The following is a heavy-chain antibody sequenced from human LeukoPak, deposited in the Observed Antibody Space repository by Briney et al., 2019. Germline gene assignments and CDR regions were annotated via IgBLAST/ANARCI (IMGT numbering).Heavy chain of an antibody. V-gene: IGHV1-3*01. CDR2: INAGNGNT. Sequence: ASVKVSCKASGYTFTSYAMHWVRQAPGQRLEWMGWINAGNGNTKYSQKFQGRVTITRDTSASTAYMELSSLRSEDTAVYYCARDQSPLWFGELLSYFDYWGQGTLVTVSS. CDR1: GYTFTSYA. CDR3: ARDQSPLWFGELLSYFDY. J-gene: IGHJ4*02. D-gene: IGHD3-10*01.